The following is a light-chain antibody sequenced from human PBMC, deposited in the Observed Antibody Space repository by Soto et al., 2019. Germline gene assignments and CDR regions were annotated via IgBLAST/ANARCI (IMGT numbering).Light chain of an antibody. CDR3: CSHVGSSILM. J-gene: IGLJ3*02. Sequence: QSVLTQPASVSGSPGQSITISCTGTSSDVGLYNLVSWYQQLPGKAPKLIIYEVNERPSGISDRFSGSKSGNTASLTISGLQDEDEADYYCCSHVGSSILMFGGGTQLTVL. CDR2: EVN. CDR1: SSDVGLYNL. V-gene: IGLV2-23*02.